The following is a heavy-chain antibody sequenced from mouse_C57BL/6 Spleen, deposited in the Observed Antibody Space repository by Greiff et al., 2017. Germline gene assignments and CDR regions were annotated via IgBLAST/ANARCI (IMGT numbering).Heavy chain of an antibody. D-gene: IGHD1-1*01. CDR3: ARSRFPTVVATEGY. CDR1: GYTFTSYW. V-gene: IGHV1-72*01. J-gene: IGHJ2*01. CDR2: IDPNSGGT. Sequence: VQPQQPGAELVKPGASVKLSCKASGYTFTSYWMHWVKQRPGRGLEWIGRIDPNSGGTKSNEKFKSKATLTVDKPSSTAYMQLSSLTSEDSAVYYCARSRFPTVVATEGYWGQGTTLTVSS.